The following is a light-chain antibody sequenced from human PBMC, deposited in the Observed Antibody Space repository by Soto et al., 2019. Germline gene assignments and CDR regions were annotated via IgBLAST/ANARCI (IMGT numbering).Light chain of an antibody. CDR3: SSYKSRSTHPYV. CDR1: SSDVGGYNL. Sequence: QSALTQPASVSGSPGQSITISCTGTSSDVGGYNLVSWYQQYPDKAPKLMIFDVNTRPSGVSNRFSGSKSGNTASLTISGLQAEDEDDYYCSSYKSRSTHPYVFGTGTKLTVL. CDR2: DVN. J-gene: IGLJ1*01. V-gene: IGLV2-14*01.